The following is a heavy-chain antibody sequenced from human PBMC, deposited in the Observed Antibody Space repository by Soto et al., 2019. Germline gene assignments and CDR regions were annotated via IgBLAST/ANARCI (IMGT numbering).Heavy chain of an antibody. CDR3: ARGYGYSSGLIDY. Sequence: SETLSLTCTVSGGSISSSSYYWGWIRQPPGKGLEWIGSIFYSGSTYYNPSLKSRVTISVDTSKNQFSLKLTSVTAADTAVYYCARGYGYSSGLIDYWGQGTLVTVSS. J-gene: IGHJ4*02. D-gene: IGHD6-19*01. CDR1: GGSISSSSYY. CDR2: IFYSGST. V-gene: IGHV4-39*07.